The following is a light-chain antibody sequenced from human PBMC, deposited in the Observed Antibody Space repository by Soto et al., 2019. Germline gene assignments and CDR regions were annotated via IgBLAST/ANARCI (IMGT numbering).Light chain of an antibody. Sequence: EIVMTQSPATLSVSPGERATLSCRASQSVSSNLAWYQQKPGQAPRLLIYGASTRATGIPARFSGSGSGTEFTLTISSLQSEDFAVYYWQQYNNCPATFGQGTKVEIK. CDR2: GAS. V-gene: IGKV3-15*01. CDR3: QQYNNCPAT. CDR1: QSVSSN. J-gene: IGKJ1*01.